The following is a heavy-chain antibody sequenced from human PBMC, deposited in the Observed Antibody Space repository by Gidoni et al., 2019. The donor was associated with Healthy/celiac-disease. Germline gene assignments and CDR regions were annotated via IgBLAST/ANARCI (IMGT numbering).Heavy chain of an antibody. CDR3: ARDIGYSYGLYYFDY. CDR1: GFTFSSYA. Sequence: EVQLVESGGGLVQPGGSLRLSCAASGFTFSSYAMHWVRQAPGKGLEYVSAISSNGGSTYYANSVKGRFTISRDNSKNTLYLQMGSLRAEDMAVYYCARDIGYSYGLYYFDYWGQGTLVTVSS. CDR2: ISSNGGST. D-gene: IGHD5-18*01. V-gene: IGHV3-64*01. J-gene: IGHJ4*02.